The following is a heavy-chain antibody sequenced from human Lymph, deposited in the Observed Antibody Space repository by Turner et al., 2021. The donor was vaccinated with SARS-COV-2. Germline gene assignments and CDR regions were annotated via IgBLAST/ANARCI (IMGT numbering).Heavy chain of an antibody. CDR1: VYSITTYW. CDR3: ARREWGGSLGHIDY. Sequence: VQLVQSGAEVRERGGSLRIFCRPSVYSITTYWLGLVRHMPGEGLEWMGMIYPGNSDTRYSPSFQGQATTTADNYISTAYLQWSSLKAADTAMYYCARREWGGSLGHIDYWGQGTLVTVSS. V-gene: IGHV5-51*03. D-gene: IGHD3-3*01. J-gene: IGHJ4*02. CDR2: IYPGNSDT.